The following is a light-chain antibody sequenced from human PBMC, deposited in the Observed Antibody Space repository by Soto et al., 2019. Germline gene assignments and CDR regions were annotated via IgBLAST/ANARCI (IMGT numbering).Light chain of an antibody. CDR3: QHYNNWPPIT. V-gene: IGKV3-15*01. J-gene: IGKJ5*01. CDR1: QSVSHR. CDR2: DTS. Sequence: EIVLTQYQATLSVSPGERATLSCRASQSVSHRLAWYQQKPGQAPRLLIYDTSTRATGIPARFSGSGSGTEFTLTISSLQSEDFAVYYCQHYNNWPPITFGQGTRLEI.